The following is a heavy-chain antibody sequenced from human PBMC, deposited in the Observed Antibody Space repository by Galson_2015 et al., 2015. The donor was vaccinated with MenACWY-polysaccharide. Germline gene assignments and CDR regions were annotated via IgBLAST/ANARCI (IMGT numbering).Heavy chain of an antibody. D-gene: IGHD1-26*01. J-gene: IGHJ6*02. CDR1: GFTFSSYS. CDR3: ARFWEGATAYYYYGMDV. CDR2: ISSSSSTI. V-gene: IGHV3-48*01. Sequence: SLRLSCAASGFTFSSYSMNWVRRAPGKGLEWVSYISSSSSTIYYADSVKGRFTISRDNAKNSLYLQMNSLRAEDTAVYYCARFWEGATAYYYYGMDVWGQGTTVTVS.